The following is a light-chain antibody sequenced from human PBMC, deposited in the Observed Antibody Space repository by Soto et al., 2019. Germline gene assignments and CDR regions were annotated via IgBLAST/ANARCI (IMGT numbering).Light chain of an antibody. CDR3: RHHYTPPRT. CDR1: QSVLHSSHNKNY. Sequence: DIVLTQSPDSLAVSLGERATINCKSSQSVLHSSHNKNYLAWYQQKPGQPPKLLIYWASTRKSGVPDRFSGSGSWADITLIISSLQAEDGSVDYCRHHYTPPRTFGQGTKVEIK. J-gene: IGKJ1*01. CDR2: WAS. V-gene: IGKV4-1*01.